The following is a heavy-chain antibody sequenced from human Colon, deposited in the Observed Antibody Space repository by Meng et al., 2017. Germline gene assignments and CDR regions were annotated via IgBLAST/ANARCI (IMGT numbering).Heavy chain of an antibody. CDR1: GFTFSTYW. J-gene: IGHJ1*01. Sequence: GQWWVSGGGWVQPGGSVGLSCAASGFTFSTYWMTWARQAPGMGLEWVANIRQDGSDTYYADSVKGRFTISRDNAKDSLYLQMNSLRVEDMAVYFCAKGGTAFAEAEHWGQGTLVTVSS. CDR2: IRQDGSDT. CDR3: AKGGTAFAEAEH. V-gene: IGHV3-7*01.